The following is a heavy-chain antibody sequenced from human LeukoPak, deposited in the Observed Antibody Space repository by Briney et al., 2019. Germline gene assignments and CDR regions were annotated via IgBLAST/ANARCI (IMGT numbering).Heavy chain of an antibody. Sequence: GASVKVFCKASGGTFSSYAISWVRQAPGQGLEWMGRIIPIFGTANYAQKFQGRVTITTDESTSTAYMELSSLRSEDTAVYYCARSIHDYGDYRPFWYWGQGTLVTVSS. V-gene: IGHV1-69*05. D-gene: IGHD4-17*01. CDR1: GGTFSSYA. CDR3: ARSIHDYGDYRPFWY. CDR2: IIPIFGTA. J-gene: IGHJ4*02.